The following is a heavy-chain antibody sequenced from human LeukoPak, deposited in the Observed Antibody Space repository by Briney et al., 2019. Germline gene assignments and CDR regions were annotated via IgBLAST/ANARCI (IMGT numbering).Heavy chain of an antibody. V-gene: IGHV3-23*01. D-gene: IGHD2-15*01. Sequence: PGGSLRLSCAASGFTFSSYAMSWVRQAPGKGLEWVSAISGSGGSTYYADSVKGRFTISRDNSKNTLYLQMNSLRAEDTAVYYCAQGTTPSGYCSGGSCYAPFDYWGQGTLVTVSS. CDR3: AQGTTPSGYCSGGSCYAPFDY. CDR1: GFTFSSYA. J-gene: IGHJ4*02. CDR2: ISGSGGST.